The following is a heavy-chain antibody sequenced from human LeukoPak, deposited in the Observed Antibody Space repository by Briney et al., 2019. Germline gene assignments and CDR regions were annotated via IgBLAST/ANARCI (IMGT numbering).Heavy chain of an antibody. J-gene: IGHJ4*02. CDR1: GFTFSDYY. D-gene: IGHD3-10*01. CDR2: ISSSGSTI. Sequence: GGSLRLSCAASGFTFSDYYMSWICQAPGKGLEWVSYISSSGSTIYYADSVKGRFTISRDNAKNSLYLQMNSLRAEDTAVYYCATTLGLWFGDPVGYFDYWGQGTLVTVSS. V-gene: IGHV3-11*01. CDR3: ATTLGLWFGDPVGYFDY.